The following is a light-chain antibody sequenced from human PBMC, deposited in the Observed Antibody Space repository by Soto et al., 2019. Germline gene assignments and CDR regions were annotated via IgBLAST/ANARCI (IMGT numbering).Light chain of an antibody. V-gene: IGKV3D-20*01. CDR2: DAS. Sequence: EIVLTQSPATMSLSPGERATLSCGASESVSYSYVAWYQQKAGLAPRLLIRDASTRASGIPDRFSGSKSGTDFTLTIRGLEPEDAALYYCQQYGSSPITFGQGTRLEIK. CDR1: ESVSYSY. J-gene: IGKJ5*01. CDR3: QQYGSSPIT.